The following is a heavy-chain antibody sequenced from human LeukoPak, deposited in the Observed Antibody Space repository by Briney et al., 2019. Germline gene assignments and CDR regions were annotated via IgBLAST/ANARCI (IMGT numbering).Heavy chain of an antibody. CDR1: GFTFSSYA. Sequence: GRSLRLSCAASGFTFSSYAMHWVRQSLGKGLEWVAVMSYDGFNKYYADSVKGRFTISRDNSKDTLYLQMNSLRAEDTAVYYCAKTKGYSYGYYFDYWGQGTLVTVSS. CDR3: AKTKGYSYGYYFDY. V-gene: IGHV3-30*18. D-gene: IGHD5-18*01. J-gene: IGHJ4*02. CDR2: MSYDGFNK.